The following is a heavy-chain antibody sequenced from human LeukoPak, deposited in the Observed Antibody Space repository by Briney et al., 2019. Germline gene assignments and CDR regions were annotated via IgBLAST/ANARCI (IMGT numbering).Heavy chain of an antibody. J-gene: IGHJ1*01. CDR3: ATYSSLNRREFQY. V-gene: IGHV3-21*01. CDR1: GFTFSDYS. CDR2: ISSSSIYI. D-gene: IGHD3-22*01. Sequence: GGSLRLSCAASGFTFSDYSMNWVRQAPGKGLEWVSSISSSSIYIYYADSVKGRFTISRDNAENSLYLQMSSLRAEDTAVYYCATYSSLNRREFQYWGQGTLLTVSS.